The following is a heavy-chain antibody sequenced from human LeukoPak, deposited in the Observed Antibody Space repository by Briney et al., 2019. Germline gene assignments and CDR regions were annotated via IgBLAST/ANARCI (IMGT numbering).Heavy chain of an antibody. CDR2: INPNTGDT. J-gene: IGHJ4*02. D-gene: IGHD1-26*01. V-gene: IGHV1-2*02. Sequence: GASERVSCKASGYSFTRYYVQWVRQAPGQGLEWVGWINPNTGDTNYAQTFQGRVTMTRDTSVSTAYMELSGLRFDDTAVYHCATDEGGWGQGTLVTVSS. CDR1: GYSFTRYY. CDR3: ATDEGG.